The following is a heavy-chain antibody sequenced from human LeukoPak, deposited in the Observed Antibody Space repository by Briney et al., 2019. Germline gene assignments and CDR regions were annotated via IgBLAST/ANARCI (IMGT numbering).Heavy chain of an antibody. CDR3: ARSYGYGTNFDY. J-gene: IGHJ4*02. CDR1: GGSFRGYY. CDR2: INHRGST. D-gene: IGHD5-18*01. Sequence: SETLSLTCAVYGGSFRGYYWSWIRQPPGKGLEWIGEINHRGSTNYNPSLKSRVTISLDTSKNQFSLKLSSVTAADTAVYYCARSYGYGTNFDYWGQGTLVTVSS. V-gene: IGHV4-34*01.